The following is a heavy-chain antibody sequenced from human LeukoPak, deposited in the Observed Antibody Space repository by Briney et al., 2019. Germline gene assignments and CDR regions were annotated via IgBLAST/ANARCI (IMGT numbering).Heavy chain of an antibody. V-gene: IGHV4-59*08. J-gene: IGHJ4*02. D-gene: IGHD2-21*01. CDR3: ARHRFASPLDS. CDR2: IFYTGDS. Sequence: SETLSLTCTVSGVSSSSSYWSWIRQPPGKGLEWIGYIFYTGDSNHNPSFKSRVSISLDTSKDQISLKLSSVTAADTAVYYCARHRFASPLDSWGQGTLVTVSA. CDR1: GVSSSSSY.